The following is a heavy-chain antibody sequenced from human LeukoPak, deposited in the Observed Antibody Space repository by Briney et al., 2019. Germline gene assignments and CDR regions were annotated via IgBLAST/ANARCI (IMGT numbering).Heavy chain of an antibody. Sequence: GGSLRLSCAASGFTFSSYGMSWVRQAPGKGLEWVSAISGSGGSTYYADSVKGRFTISRDNSKNTLYLQMNSLRAEDTAVYYCAKGLEQQLVSFDYWGQGTLVTVSS. CDR1: GFTFSSYG. J-gene: IGHJ4*02. CDR3: AKGLEQQLVSFDY. V-gene: IGHV3-23*01. CDR2: ISGSGGST. D-gene: IGHD6-13*01.